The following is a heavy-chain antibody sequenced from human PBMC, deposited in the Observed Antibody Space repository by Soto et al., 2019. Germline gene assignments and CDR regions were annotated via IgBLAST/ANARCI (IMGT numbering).Heavy chain of an antibody. V-gene: IGHV3-11*01. CDR3: AKDHGGGGRSLEN. J-gene: IGHJ4*02. CDR2: ISTSGSTI. Sequence: VQLVESGGGLVKPGGSLRLSCAASGFSFSDYYMSWVRQAPGKGLEWIAYISTSGSTISHAASVKGRFTISRDNAKSSLYLQMNSLSADDTARYYCAKDHGGGGRSLENWGQGTLVIVST. CDR1: GFSFSDYY. D-gene: IGHD3-16*01.